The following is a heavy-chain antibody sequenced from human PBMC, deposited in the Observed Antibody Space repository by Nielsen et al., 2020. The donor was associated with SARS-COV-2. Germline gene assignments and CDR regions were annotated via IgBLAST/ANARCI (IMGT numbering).Heavy chain of an antibody. CDR1: GFTFSSYN. D-gene: IGHD3-3*01. J-gene: IGHJ3*02. V-gene: IGHV3-21*01. Sequence: GESLKIYCAASGFTFSSYNMNWVRQAPGKGLEWVSLISSRSDYIYYADSMKGRFTISRDNDKNSLFLQMNRLIVQDTAVYYCARDGGRRTMFGVNHRVRKDAFDIWGQGTMVTVSS. CDR3: ARDGGRRTMFGVNHRVRKDAFDI. CDR2: ISSRSDYI.